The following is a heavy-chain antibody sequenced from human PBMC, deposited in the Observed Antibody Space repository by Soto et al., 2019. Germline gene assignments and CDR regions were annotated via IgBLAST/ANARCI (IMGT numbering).Heavy chain of an antibody. CDR3: ARERGGRDTDFWSRYYDTRGGNYFYGMDV. J-gene: IGHJ6*02. CDR1: GYMFTTYG. D-gene: IGHD3-3*01. V-gene: IGHV1-18*01. CDR2: ISAYNGNT. Sequence: QVRLVQSGSEGKKPGASVKVSCKASGYMFTTYGITWVRQAPGQGLEWMGWISAYNGNTNYAQDLQDRVTLTTDTFTRHVYMELRRLRYDDKAVYYCARERGGRDTDFWSRYYDTRGGNYFYGMDVWGQGPTVTV.